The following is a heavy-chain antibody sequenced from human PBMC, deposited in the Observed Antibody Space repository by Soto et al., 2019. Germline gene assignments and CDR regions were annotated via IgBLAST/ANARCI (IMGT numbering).Heavy chain of an antibody. J-gene: IGHJ6*01. CDR2: IIPIDATV. CDR1: GGTFSNFA. D-gene: IGHD3-10*01. CDR3: ARDLLGFGYTYGDV. Sequence: QVQLVQSGAEVKKPGSSVKVSCKASGGTFSNFALISWVRQAPGQGLEWMGGIIPIDATVNYAQKYQGRIKPTADESTTTASMDLGSLRAEDTAVYYCARDLLGFGYTYGDVWGQGTTVTVSS. V-gene: IGHV1-69*12.